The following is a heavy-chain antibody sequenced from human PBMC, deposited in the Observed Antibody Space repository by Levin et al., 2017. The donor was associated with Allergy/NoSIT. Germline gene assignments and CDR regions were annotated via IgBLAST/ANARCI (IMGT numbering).Heavy chain of an antibody. Sequence: GGSLRLSCAASGFTFNGYSMSWVRQAPGKGLEWVSFISSTSSDIFYADSVKGRFIISRDNAKNSLYLQMNTLRAEDTAVYYCASDLPAATSWGQGTLVTVSS. D-gene: IGHD6-25*01. CDR2: ISSTSSDI. J-gene: IGHJ4*02. CDR3: ASDLPAATS. V-gene: IGHV3-21*01. CDR1: GFTFNGYS.